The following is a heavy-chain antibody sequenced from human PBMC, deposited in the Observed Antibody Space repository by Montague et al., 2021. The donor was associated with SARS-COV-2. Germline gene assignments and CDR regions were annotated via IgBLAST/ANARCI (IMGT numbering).Heavy chain of an antibody. CDR1: GFTFSSYA. V-gene: IGHV3-23*01. CDR3: ANDVGALLGSGGYQGY. Sequence: SLRLSCAASGFTFSSYAMSWVRQAPGKGLEWVSTISGSGGSTYYAGSVKGRFTISRDNSKNTLYLQMNSLRAEDTAVYYCANDVGALLGSGGYQGYWGQGTLVTVSS. CDR2: ISGSGGST. D-gene: IGHD3-10*01. J-gene: IGHJ4*02.